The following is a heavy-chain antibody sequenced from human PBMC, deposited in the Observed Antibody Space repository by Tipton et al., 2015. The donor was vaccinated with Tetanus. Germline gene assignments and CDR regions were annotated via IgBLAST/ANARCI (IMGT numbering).Heavy chain of an antibody. CDR3: AKEALGVLNL. CDR1: GVTVSGNY. Sequence: SGVTVSGNYMSWVRQAPGKGLEWVSVIYTGGSADYTDSVKGRFTISRDNSKNTLSLQLNSLRAGDTAIYYCAKEALGVLNLWGNGTTVIVSS. V-gene: IGHV3-53*01. D-gene: IGHD3-16*01. J-gene: IGHJ6*04. CDR2: IYTGGSA.